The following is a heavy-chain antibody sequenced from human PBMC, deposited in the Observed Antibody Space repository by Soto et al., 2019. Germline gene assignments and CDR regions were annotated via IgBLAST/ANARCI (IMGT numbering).Heavy chain of an antibody. D-gene: IGHD2-21*02. J-gene: IGHJ4*02. Sequence: VQLVQSGAEVKKPGSSVKVSCKASGGTFSNYPFIWVRQAPGQGLDWVGGIIPIFGTTDYGQRCQGRVTITADESTNTAYMELSSLRSDDTAVYYCARGLYCGGGCYSHFDYWGQGTLVTVSS. CDR2: IIPIFGTT. CDR1: GGTFSNYP. CDR3: ARGLYCGGGCYSHFDY. V-gene: IGHV1-69*01.